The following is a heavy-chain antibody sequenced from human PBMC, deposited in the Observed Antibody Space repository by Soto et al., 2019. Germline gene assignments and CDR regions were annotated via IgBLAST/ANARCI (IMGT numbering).Heavy chain of an antibody. J-gene: IGHJ4*02. V-gene: IGHV1-3*01. CDR1: GYTFTSYA. Sequence: ASVKVSCKASGYTFTSYAMHWVRQAPGQRLEWMGWINAGNGNTKYSQKFQGRVTITRDTSASTAYMELSSLRSEDTAVYYCASSSFNWNYPNHPYYFDYWGQGTLVTVSS. D-gene: IGHD1-7*01. CDR2: INAGNGNT. CDR3: ASSSFNWNYPNHPYYFDY.